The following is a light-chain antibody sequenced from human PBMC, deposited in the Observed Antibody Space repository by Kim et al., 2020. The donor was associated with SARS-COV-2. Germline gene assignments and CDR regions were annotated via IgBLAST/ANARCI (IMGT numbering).Light chain of an antibody. V-gene: IGLV5-45*03. J-gene: IGLJ3*02. CDR2: YKSDSDK. Sequence: QPVLTQPSSLSASPGASASLTCTLRSGINVDTYRIYWYQQKAGSPPQYLLRYKSDSDKQQGSGVPSRFSGSKDASANAGILLISGLQSEDEADYYCTIWPSSAWVFGGGTQLTVL. CDR1: SGINVDTYR. CDR3: TIWPSSAWV.